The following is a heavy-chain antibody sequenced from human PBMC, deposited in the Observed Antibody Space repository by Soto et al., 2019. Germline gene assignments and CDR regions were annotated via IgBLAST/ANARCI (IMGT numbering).Heavy chain of an antibody. CDR1: GFTFSSYA. CDR3: ASTSIVWFGELLYHGMDV. Sequence: GGSLRLSCAASGFTFSSYAMHWVRQAPGKGLEWVAVISYDGSNKYYADSVKGRFTISRDNSKNTLYLQMNSLRAEDTAVYYCASTSIVWFGELLYHGMDVWGQGTTVTVSS. V-gene: IGHV3-30-3*01. J-gene: IGHJ6*02. CDR2: ISYDGSNK. D-gene: IGHD3-10*01.